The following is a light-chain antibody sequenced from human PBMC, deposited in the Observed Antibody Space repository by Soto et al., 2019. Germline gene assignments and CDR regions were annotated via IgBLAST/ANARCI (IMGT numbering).Light chain of an antibody. J-gene: IGLJ1*01. CDR1: SSDIGGYNY. CDR3: TSYTRSSTYV. Sequence: QSALTQPASVSGSPGQSITISCTGTSSDIGGYNYVSWYQQDSGKAPKLIIYAVTDRPSGVSSRFSGSKSGNTAFLTISGLQSEDEADYYCTSYTRSSTYVFGTGTNIT. V-gene: IGLV2-14*01. CDR2: AVT.